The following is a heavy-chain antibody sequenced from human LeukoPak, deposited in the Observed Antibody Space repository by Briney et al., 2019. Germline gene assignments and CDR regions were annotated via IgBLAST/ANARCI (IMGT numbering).Heavy chain of an antibody. Sequence: PSETLSLTCTVSGGSISSSSYYWGWIRQPPGKGLEWIGEINHSGSTNYNPSLKSRVTISVDTSKNQFSLKLSSVTAADTAVYYCARRSSGYPYYYYYYMDVWGKGTTVTVSS. D-gene: IGHD3-22*01. V-gene: IGHV4-39*07. J-gene: IGHJ6*03. CDR3: ARRSSGYPYYYYYYMDV. CDR2: INHSGST. CDR1: GGSISSSSYY.